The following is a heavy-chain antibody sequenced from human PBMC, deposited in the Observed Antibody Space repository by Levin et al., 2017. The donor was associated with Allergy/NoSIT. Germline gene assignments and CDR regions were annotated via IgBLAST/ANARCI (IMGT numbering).Heavy chain of an antibody. CDR1: GFIFSSYS. V-gene: IGHV3-21*06. Sequence: GGSLRLSCAASGFIFSSYSMNWVRQAPGKGLEWVSSITSSTGYVYYADSVKGRFAISRDNAKNSLFLQMNSLRADDTAVYFCARAGYDSSGYVYLESWGQGTLVTVSS. CDR2: ITSSTGYV. CDR3: ARAGYDSSGYVYLES. D-gene: IGHD3-22*01. J-gene: IGHJ4*02.